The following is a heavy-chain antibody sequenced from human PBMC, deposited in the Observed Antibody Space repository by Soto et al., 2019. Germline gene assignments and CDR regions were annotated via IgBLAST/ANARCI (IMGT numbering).Heavy chain of an antibody. CDR3: ARDLHIVVVVAANGWGY. CDR1: GFTFSSYS. J-gene: IGHJ4*02. Sequence: GGSLRLSCAASGFTFSSYSMNWVRQAPGKGLEWVSSISSSSSYIYYADSVKGRFTISRDNAKNSLYLQMNSLRAEDTAVYYCARDLHIVVVVAANGWGYWGQGTLVTVSS. V-gene: IGHV3-21*01. CDR2: ISSSSSYI. D-gene: IGHD2-15*01.